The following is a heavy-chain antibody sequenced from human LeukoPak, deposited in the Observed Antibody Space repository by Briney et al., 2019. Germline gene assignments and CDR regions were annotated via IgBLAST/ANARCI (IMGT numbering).Heavy chain of an antibody. D-gene: IGHD3-22*01. CDR2: SYYSGST. CDR1: GGSFSGYY. V-gene: IGHV4-59*01. CDR3: ARVRRVLITTNDAFDI. J-gene: IGHJ3*02. Sequence: PSETLSLTCAVYGGSFSGYYWSWIRQPPGKGLEWIGCSYYSGSTKYNPSLKSRVTISVDTSKNQFSLKLSSVTAADTAVYYCARVRRVLITTNDAFDIWGQGTMVTVSS.